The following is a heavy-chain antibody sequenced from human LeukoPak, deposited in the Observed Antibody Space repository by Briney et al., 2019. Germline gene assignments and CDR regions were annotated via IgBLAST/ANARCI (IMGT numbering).Heavy chain of an antibody. Sequence: GGSLRLSCAASGFTFSSYSMNWVRQAPGKGLEWVSYISSSSSTIYYADSVNGRFTISRDNAKNSLSLQMNSLRAEDTAVYYCAKDREVWGSYVLYFFDYWGQGTLVTVPS. D-gene: IGHD1-26*01. J-gene: IGHJ4*02. CDR1: GFTFSSYS. CDR3: AKDREVWGSYVLYFFDY. CDR2: ISSSSSTI. V-gene: IGHV3-48*04.